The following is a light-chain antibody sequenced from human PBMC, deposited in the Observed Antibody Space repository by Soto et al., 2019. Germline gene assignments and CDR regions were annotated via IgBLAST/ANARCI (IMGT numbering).Light chain of an antibody. V-gene: IGKV3-20*01. Sequence: EIVLPQSPGTMSLSQGETATLSCRASQSVARDLSWYQQKPCQAPRLLISRAFIGATGISDRFSGSGSGTDFILTINRLAPEDVALYYCQQHTIFMYTSGQGAKWEIK. CDR2: RAF. J-gene: IGKJ2*01. CDR1: QSVARD. CDR3: QQHTIFMYT.